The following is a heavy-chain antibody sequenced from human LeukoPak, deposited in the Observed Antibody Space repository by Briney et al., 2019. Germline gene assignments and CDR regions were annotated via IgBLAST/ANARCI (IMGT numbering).Heavy chain of an antibody. J-gene: IGHJ4*02. CDR1: GFSFSNYA. V-gene: IGHV3-23*01. D-gene: IGHD5-24*01. CDR3: ARGRRNGHNFYCFHF. CDR2: IDASGGAT. Sequence: GGSLRLSCAASGFSFSNYAMYWVRQAPGKGLEWVSSIDASGGATYYADSGKGRFTISRDNSKNTFYLQMNSLRPEDRAVYFFARGRRNGHNFYCFHFWGQGTLLTVSS.